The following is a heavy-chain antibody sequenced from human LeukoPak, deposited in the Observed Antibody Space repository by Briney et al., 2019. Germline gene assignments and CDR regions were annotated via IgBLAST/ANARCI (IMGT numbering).Heavy chain of an antibody. CDR3: ARESDVDIVATISSGTYYFDY. J-gene: IGHJ4*02. CDR2: IYPGDSDT. CDR1: GYSFTSYW. V-gene: IGHV5-51*01. Sequence: GESLKISCKGSGYSFTSYWIGWVRQMPGKGLEWMGIIYPGDSDTRYSPSFQGQVTISADKSISTAYLQWSSLKASDTAMHYCARESDVDIVATISSGTYYFDYWGQGTLVTVSS. D-gene: IGHD5-12*01.